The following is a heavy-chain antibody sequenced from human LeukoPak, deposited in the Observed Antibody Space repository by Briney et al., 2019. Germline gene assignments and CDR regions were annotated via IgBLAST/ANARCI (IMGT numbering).Heavy chain of an antibody. D-gene: IGHD6-13*01. V-gene: IGHV1-46*01. CDR1: GGTFSSYA. CDR3: ARSLAAAGTLLGWFDP. J-gene: IGHJ5*02. Sequence: ASVKVSCKASGGTFSSYAISWVRQAPGQGLERMGIINPSGGSTSYAQKFQGRVTMTRDTSTSTVYMELSSLRSEDTAVYYCARSLAAAGTLLGWFDPWGQGTLVTVSS. CDR2: INPSGGST.